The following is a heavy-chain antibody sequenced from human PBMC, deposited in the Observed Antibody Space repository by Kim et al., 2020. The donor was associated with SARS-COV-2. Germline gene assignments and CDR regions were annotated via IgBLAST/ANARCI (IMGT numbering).Heavy chain of an antibody. CDR2: IYYSGST. V-gene: IGHV4-39*01. CDR1: GGSISSSSYY. D-gene: IGHD2-21*01. CDR3: ARHHGLGWPTWFDP. Sequence: SETLSLTCTVSGGSISSSSYYWGWIRQPPGKGLEWIGSIYYSGSTYYNPSLKSRVTISVDTSKNQYSLKLSSVTAADTAVYYCARHHGLGWPTWFDPWGQGTLVTVSS. J-gene: IGHJ5*02.